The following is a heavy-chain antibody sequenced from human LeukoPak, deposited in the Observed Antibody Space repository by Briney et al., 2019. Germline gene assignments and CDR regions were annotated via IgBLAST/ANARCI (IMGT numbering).Heavy chain of an antibody. CDR2: ISSSSSTI. Sequence: GGSLRLSCAASGFTFSSYSMNWVRQAPGKGLEWVSYISSSSSTIYYADSVKGRFTISRDNAKNSLYLQMNSLRAEDTAVYYCARDRVWDIVVVVAAPFDNYYGMDVWGQGTTVTVSS. V-gene: IGHV3-48*04. CDR3: ARDRVWDIVVVVAAPFDNYYGMDV. J-gene: IGHJ6*02. D-gene: IGHD2-15*01. CDR1: GFTFSSYS.